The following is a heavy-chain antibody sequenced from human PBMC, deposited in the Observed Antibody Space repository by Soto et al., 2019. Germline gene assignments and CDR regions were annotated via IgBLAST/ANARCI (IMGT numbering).Heavy chain of an antibody. CDR3: ARGMRYSSGWYYFDY. CDR2: IKQDGSEK. CDR1: GFTFSSYW. Sequence: EVQLVESGGGLVQPGGSLRLSCAASGFTFSSYWISWVRQAPGKGLEWVANIKQDGSEKYYVDSVKGRFTISRDNAKNSLYLQMNSLRAEDTAVYYCARGMRYSSGWYYFDYWGQGTLVTVSS. D-gene: IGHD6-19*01. V-gene: IGHV3-7*01. J-gene: IGHJ4*02.